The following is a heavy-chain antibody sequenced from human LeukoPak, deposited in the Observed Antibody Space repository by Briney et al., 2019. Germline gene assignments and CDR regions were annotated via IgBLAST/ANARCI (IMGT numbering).Heavy chain of an antibody. CDR1: GGSISNAF. J-gene: IGHJ3*01. CDR3: AREVDLDYFGPFAFDV. D-gene: IGHD3-9*01. V-gene: IGHV4-4*07. Sequence: SETLSLTCAVSGGSISNAFWSWLRQPAGKGLEWIGHLFATGTPKYNPSLKSRVTLSIDTSKNHFSLNLTSVTAADTAVYYCAREVDLDYFGPFAFDVWGQGTMVSVSS. CDR2: LFATGTP.